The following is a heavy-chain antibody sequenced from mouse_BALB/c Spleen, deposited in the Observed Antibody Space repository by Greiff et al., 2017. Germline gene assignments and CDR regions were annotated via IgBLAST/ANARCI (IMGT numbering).Heavy chain of an antibody. J-gene: IGHJ4*01. CDR2: INPYNDGT. CDR1: GYTFTSYV. D-gene: IGHD1-1*01. CDR3: ARGVYYYGSSPTFYAMDY. V-gene: IGHV1-14*01. Sequence: EVQLQQSGPELVKPGASVKMSCKASGYTFTSYVMHWVKQKPGQGLEWIGYINPYNDGTKYNEKFKGKATLTSDKSSSTAYMELSSLTSEDSAVYYCARGVYYYGSSPTFYAMDYWGQGTSVTVSS.